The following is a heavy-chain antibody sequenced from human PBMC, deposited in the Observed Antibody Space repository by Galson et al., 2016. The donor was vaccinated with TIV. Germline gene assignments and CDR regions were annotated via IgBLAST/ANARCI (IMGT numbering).Heavy chain of an antibody. D-gene: IGHD3-10*01. J-gene: IGHJ4*02. CDR1: GGSLSNYY. Sequence: ETLSLTCAVYGGSLSNYYWNWIRQFPGKGLEWIGEINDSGATKYNPSLKSRVSMSVDTSKNQFSLRLTSVNAADTAVYYCARGRYLRTHYYGSGRDFDYWVQGTLVTVSS. CDR3: ARGRYLRTHYYGSGRDFDY. V-gene: IGHV4-34*01. CDR2: INDSGAT.